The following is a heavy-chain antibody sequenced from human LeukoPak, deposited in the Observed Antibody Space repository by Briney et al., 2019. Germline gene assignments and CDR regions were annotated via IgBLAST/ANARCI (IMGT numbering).Heavy chain of an antibody. J-gene: IGHJ5*02. V-gene: IGHV3-21*01. D-gene: IGHD6-13*01. CDR3: ARGQQLDEGWFDP. Sequence: GGSLRLSCAASGFTFSSYSMNWLRQAPGKGLEWVSSISSSSSYIYYADSVKGLFTISRDNAKNSLYLQMNSLRAEDTAVYYCARGQQLDEGWFDPWGQGTLVTVSS. CDR1: GFTFSSYS. CDR2: ISSSSSYI.